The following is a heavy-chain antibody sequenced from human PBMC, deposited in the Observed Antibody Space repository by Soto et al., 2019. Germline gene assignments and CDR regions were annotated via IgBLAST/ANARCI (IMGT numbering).Heavy chain of an antibody. CDR1: GFTFGDYA. CDR3: TRVGEQQLFRLYFDY. Sequence: GGSLRLSCTASGFTFGDYAMSWFRQAPGKGLEWVGFIRSKAYGGTTEYAASVKGRFTISRDDSKSIAYLQMNSLKTEDTAVYYCTRVGEQQLFRLYFDYWGQGTLVTVSS. CDR2: IRSKAYGGTT. D-gene: IGHD6-13*01. J-gene: IGHJ4*02. V-gene: IGHV3-49*03.